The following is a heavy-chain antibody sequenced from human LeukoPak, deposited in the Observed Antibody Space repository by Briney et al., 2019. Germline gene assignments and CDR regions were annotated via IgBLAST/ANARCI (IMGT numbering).Heavy chain of an antibody. J-gene: IGHJ3*02. CDR3: ARERPEGTMIVVVSSGAFDI. Sequence: GGSLRLSCAASGFTVSSNYMSWVRQAPGKGLEWVSVIYSAGSTYYADSVKGRFTISRDNSKNTVYLQMNSMRAEDTAVYYCARERPEGTMIVVVSSGAFDIWGQGTMVTVSS. CDR2: IYSAGST. D-gene: IGHD3-22*01. CDR1: GFTVSSNY. V-gene: IGHV3-53*01.